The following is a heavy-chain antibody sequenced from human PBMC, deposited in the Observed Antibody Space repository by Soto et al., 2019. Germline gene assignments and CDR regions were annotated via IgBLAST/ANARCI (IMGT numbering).Heavy chain of an antibody. J-gene: IGHJ6*03. Sequence: GGSLRLSCAASGFTFSSYAMSWVRQAPGKGLEWVSAISGSGGGTNYADSVKGRFTISRDNSKNTLYLQMNSLRAEDTAVYYCAKQVGAITNVYYYMDVWGKGTTVTVSS. CDR1: GFTFSSYA. CDR2: ISGSGGGT. CDR3: AKQVGAITNVYYYMDV. V-gene: IGHV3-23*01. D-gene: IGHD3-3*01.